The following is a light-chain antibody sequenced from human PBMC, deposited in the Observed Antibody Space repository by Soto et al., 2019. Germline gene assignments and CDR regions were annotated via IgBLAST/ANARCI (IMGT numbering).Light chain of an antibody. V-gene: IGKV1-39*01. CDR2: AAS. CDR1: QSISSY. CDR3: QQSYSTPLT. Sequence: DIQMTQSPSSLSASVGDRVTITCRASQSISSYLNWYQQKPGKAPKLLIYAASSLQSGVPSRFSGSGSGTDFTRTISSLQPEDFATYYCQQSYSTPLTCGQGTKVEIK. J-gene: IGKJ1*01.